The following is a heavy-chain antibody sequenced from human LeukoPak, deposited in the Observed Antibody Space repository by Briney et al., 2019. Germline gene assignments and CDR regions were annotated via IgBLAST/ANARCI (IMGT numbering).Heavy chain of an antibody. CDR1: GFTFSNYW. J-gene: IGHJ4*02. CDR3: ARLDYRFDS. V-gene: IGHV3-7*01. CDR2: IKQDGSEK. Sequence: GGSLRLSCAVSGFTFSNYWMSWIRQAPGKGLEWVANIKQDGSEKYYVDSVKGRFTISRDNADNSMSLQMNSLRAEDTAVYYCARLDYRFDSWGQGVLVTVSS. D-gene: IGHD4-11*01.